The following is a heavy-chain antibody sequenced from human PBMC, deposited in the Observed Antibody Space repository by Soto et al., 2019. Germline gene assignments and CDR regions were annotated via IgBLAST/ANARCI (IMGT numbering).Heavy chain of an antibody. D-gene: IGHD2-15*01. Sequence: EVQLVESGGGLLKPGGSLRLSCAASVFTLSNAWLNWFRQVPGKGLEGVGRIKSKTDGGTTDYAAPVKGRSTISRDDSKNTLYLQMNSLKTEDTAVYYCTTECSGGSCYSEQHLGSWNYWGQGTLVTVSS. J-gene: IGHJ4*02. CDR3: TTECSGGSCYSEQHLGSWNY. CDR1: VFTLSNAW. V-gene: IGHV3-15*07. CDR2: IKSKTDGGTT.